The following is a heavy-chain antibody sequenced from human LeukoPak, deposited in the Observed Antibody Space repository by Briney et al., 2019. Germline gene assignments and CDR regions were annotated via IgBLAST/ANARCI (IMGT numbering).Heavy chain of an antibody. Sequence: GGSLRLSCVASGFTFDAYTMHWVRQAPGEGLKWVAGISYDGSNKYYADSVKGRFTISRDNAKNSLYLQMNSLRAEDTAVYYCAELGITMIGGVWGKGTTVTISS. CDR1: GFTFDAYT. CDR2: ISYDGSNK. D-gene: IGHD3-10*02. CDR3: AELGITMIGGV. V-gene: IGHV3-30*04. J-gene: IGHJ6*04.